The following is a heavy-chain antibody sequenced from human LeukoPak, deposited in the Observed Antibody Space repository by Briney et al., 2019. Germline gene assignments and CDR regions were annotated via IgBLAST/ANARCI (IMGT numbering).Heavy chain of an antibody. D-gene: IGHD3-22*01. V-gene: IGHV4-61*02. CDR3: ARGYDRNGYQSWGFDY. CDR1: GGSISSGSFY. Sequence: SETLSLTCTVSGGSISSGSFYWSWIRQTAGKGLEWIGRIYPSGDSQYSPSFRSRATISLDTRNQFSLKLSSVTAADTAVYFCARGYDRNGYQSWGFDYWGQGALVNVSS. J-gene: IGHJ4*02. CDR2: IYPSGDS.